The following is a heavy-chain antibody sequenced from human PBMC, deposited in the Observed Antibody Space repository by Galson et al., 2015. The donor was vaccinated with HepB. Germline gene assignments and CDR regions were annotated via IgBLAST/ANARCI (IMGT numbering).Heavy chain of an antibody. CDR3: ARDSALNAFDI. D-gene: IGHD1-26*01. CDR2: ISPNSGGT. V-gene: IGHV1-2*02. J-gene: IGHJ3*02. CDR1: GYTFTGYF. Sequence: SVKVSCKASGYTFTGYFMRWVRQAPGQGLEWMGWISPNSGGTNYAQEFQGRVTMTRDTSISTAYMELSSLRSDDTAVYYCARDSALNAFDIWGQGTMVTVSS.